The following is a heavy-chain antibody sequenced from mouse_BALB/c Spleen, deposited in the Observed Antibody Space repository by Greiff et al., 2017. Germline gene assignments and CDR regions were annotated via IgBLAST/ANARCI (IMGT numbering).Heavy chain of an antibody. CDR2: INPSTGYT. V-gene: IGHV1-7*01. J-gene: IGHJ2*01. Sequence: LVESGAELAKPGASVKMSCKASGYTFTSYWMHWVKQRPGQGLEWIGYINPSTGYTEYNQKFKDKATLTADKSSSTAYMQLSSLTSEDSAVYYCARLTARATLFDYWGQGTTLTVSS. CDR3: ARLTARATLFDY. CDR1: GYTFTSYW. D-gene: IGHD3-2*01.